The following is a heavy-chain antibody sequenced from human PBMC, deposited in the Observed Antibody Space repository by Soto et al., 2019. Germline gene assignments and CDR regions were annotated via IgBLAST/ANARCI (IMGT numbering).Heavy chain of an antibody. V-gene: IGHV1-18*04. CDR1: GCTFTIYG. CDR3: ARGPRYCSSTSCFSGFTWFGD. D-gene: IGHD2-2*01. Sequence: DSRKVCCEASGCTFTIYGISWVRQAPGQGLEWMGWISSYNGNTNYAQKVQGRVTMTTDKSTSTTYMELRSLRSDDTAVYYCARGPRYCSSTSCFSGFTWFGDWGEGTL. J-gene: IGHJ5*02. CDR2: ISSYNGNT.